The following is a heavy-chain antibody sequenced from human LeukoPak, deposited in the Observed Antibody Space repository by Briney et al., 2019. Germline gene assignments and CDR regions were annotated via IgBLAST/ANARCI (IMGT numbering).Heavy chain of an antibody. CDR1: GFTFSSYS. V-gene: IGHV3-21*01. Sequence: GGPLRLSCAASGFTFSSYSMNWVRQAPGKGLEWVSSISSSSSYIYYADSVKGRFTISRDNAKNSLYLQMNSLRAEDTAVYYCARDPYVWGSYLVYWGQGTLVTVSS. CDR3: ARDPYVWGSYLVY. J-gene: IGHJ4*02. CDR2: ISSSSSYI. D-gene: IGHD3-16*02.